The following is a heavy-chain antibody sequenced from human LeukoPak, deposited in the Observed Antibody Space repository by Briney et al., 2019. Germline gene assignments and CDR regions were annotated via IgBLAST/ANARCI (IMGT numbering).Heavy chain of an antibody. Sequence: LSLTCAVYGGSFSGYYWSWIRQPPGKGLEWMALISYDGSNKYYADSVKGRFTISRDNSESTLYLQMNSLRAEDTAVYSCARATYGGYSAPIDYWGQGTLITVSS. CDR3: ARATYGGYSAPIDY. CDR1: GGSFSGYY. CDR2: ISYDGSNK. D-gene: IGHD5-12*01. J-gene: IGHJ4*02. V-gene: IGHV3-30-3*01.